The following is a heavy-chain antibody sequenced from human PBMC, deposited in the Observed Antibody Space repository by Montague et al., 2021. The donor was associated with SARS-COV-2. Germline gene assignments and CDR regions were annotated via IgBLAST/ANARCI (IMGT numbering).Heavy chain of an antibody. CDR1: GGSFNDYY. V-gene: IGHV4-34*01. J-gene: IGHJ4*02. Sequence: SETLSLTCAVYGGSFNDYYWSWIRQPPGKGLEWIGEINHGGSTNYSPSLKSRVTIPADASKNQFSLKLKSVTAADTANYYCARGHQGVAMIVVVMIGAEYYFDYWGQGGLVTVSS. D-gene: IGHD3-22*01. CDR3: ARGHQGVAMIVVVMIGAEYYFDY. CDR2: INHGGST.